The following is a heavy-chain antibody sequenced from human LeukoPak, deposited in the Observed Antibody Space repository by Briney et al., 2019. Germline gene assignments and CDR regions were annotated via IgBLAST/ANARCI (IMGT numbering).Heavy chain of an antibody. Sequence: GGSLRLSCAASGFTFSSYWMHWVRQAPGKGLEWVAVIWYDGSNKYYADSVKGRFTISRDNSKSTVSLQMNSLRAEDTAVYYCARPYYYGSGSYYPLDYWGQGTLVTVSS. CDR2: IWYDGSNK. V-gene: IGHV3-33*08. J-gene: IGHJ4*02. D-gene: IGHD3-10*01. CDR1: GFTFSSYW. CDR3: ARPYYYGSGSYYPLDY.